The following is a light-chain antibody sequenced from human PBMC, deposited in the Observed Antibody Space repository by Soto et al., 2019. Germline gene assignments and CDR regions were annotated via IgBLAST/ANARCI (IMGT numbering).Light chain of an antibody. CDR1: SGYSNFK. V-gene: IGLV9-49*01. CDR2: VGTGGIVG. Sequence: QLVLTQPPSASASLGASVTLTCTLSSGYSNFKVDWYQQRPGKGPRFVMRVGTGGIVGSKGDGIPDRFSVLGSGLNRYLTIKNIQEEDESHYHCGADHGSGSNFVLFGGGTKLTVL. J-gene: IGLJ2*01. CDR3: GADHGSGSNFVL.